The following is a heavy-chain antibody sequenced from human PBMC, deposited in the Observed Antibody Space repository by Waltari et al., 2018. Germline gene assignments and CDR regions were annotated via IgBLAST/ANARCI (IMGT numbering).Heavy chain of an antibody. CDR2: INPSGGRT. CDR1: EYIFASSH. Sequence: QVQLVQSGAEVTKPGASVKISCKTSEYIFASSHVTYVRQHPGQGLEWMGIINPSGGRTIYAQRFQGRVTMTRDTSTSTVYMELSSLKSEDTAVYYCATAKRGARRYYYGMDVWGQGTTVTVSS. D-gene: IGHD6-6*01. CDR3: ATAKRGARRYYYGMDV. V-gene: IGHV1-46*01. J-gene: IGHJ6*02.